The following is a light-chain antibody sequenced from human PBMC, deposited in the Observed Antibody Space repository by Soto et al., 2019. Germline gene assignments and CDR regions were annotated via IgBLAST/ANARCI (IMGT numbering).Light chain of an antibody. CDR1: SSDAGSYDY. V-gene: IGLV2-11*01. J-gene: IGLJ1*01. Sequence: QSALIQPPSVSGSPGQSVTISCTGTSSDAGSYDYVSWCQQHPGTVPKPMIYNVNTRPSGVPNRFSGSKSGNTASMTISGLQAEDEADYLCCSYTASATYVFETGTKV. CDR3: CSYTASATYV. CDR2: NVN.